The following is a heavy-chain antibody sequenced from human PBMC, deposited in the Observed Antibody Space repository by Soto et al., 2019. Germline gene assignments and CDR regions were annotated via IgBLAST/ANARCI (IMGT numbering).Heavy chain of an antibody. CDR3: ARYCSRTSCHYFEY. J-gene: IGHJ4*02. D-gene: IGHD2-2*01. CDR2: IYHSGST. V-gene: IGHV4-30-2*01. Sequence: PSETLSLTCAFSVVSISSGGYSCSWIRQPPGKGLEWIGYIYHSGSTYYNPSLKSRVTISVDRSKNQFSLKLSSVTAADTAVYYCARYCSRTSCHYFEYWGQGTLVNVS. CDR1: VVSISSGGYS.